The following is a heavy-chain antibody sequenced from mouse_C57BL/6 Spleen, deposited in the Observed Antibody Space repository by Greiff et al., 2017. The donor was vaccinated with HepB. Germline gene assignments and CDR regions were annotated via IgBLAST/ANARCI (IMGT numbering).Heavy chain of an antibody. J-gene: IGHJ4*01. CDR2: ISSGSSTI. CDR1: GFTFSDYG. V-gene: IGHV5-17*01. D-gene: IGHD1-1*01. Sequence: DVHLVESGGGLVKPGGSLKLSCAASGFTFSDYGMHWVRQAPEKGLEWVAYISSGSSTIYYADTVKGRFTISRDNAKNTLFLQMTSLRSEDTAMYYCARGFYYYGSSLYYYAMDYWGQGTSVTVSS. CDR3: ARGFYYYGSSLYYYAMDY.